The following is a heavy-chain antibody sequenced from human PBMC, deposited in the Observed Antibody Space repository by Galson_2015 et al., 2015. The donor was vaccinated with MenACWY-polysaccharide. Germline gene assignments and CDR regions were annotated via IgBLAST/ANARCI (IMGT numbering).Heavy chain of an antibody. Sequence: LSLTCTVSGASVSSTTDYWSWLRQPPGKGLEWIGFMSSNGGANRNPSLKSRVTISIDTSKNQFSLRLNFVTAADTAMYYCAREPTYSGSFGWFDSWGQGTLVTVSP. CDR3: AREPTYSGSFGWFDS. CDR1: GASVSSTTDY. CDR2: MSSNGGA. V-gene: IGHV4-61*01. J-gene: IGHJ5*01. D-gene: IGHD1-26*01.